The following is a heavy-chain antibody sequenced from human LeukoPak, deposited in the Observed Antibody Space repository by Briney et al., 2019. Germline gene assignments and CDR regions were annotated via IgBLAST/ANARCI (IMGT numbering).Heavy chain of an antibody. D-gene: IGHD1-26*01. V-gene: IGHV1-18*01. CDR2: ISAYNGNT. J-gene: IGHJ4*02. CDR1: GYTFTSYG. CDR3: ARGATRRPPYYFGY. Sequence: ASVKVSCKASGYTFTSYGISWVRQAPGQGLEWMGWISAYNGNTNYAQKLQGRVTMTTDTSTSTAYMELRSLRSDDTAVYYCARGATRRPPYYFGYWGQGTLVTVSS.